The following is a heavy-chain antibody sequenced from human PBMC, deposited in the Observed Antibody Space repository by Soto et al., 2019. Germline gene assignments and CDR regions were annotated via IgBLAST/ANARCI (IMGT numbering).Heavy chain of an antibody. J-gene: IGHJ3*02. CDR1: GFTVSSNY. V-gene: IGHV3-48*01. CDR2: ISSGSDNM. CDR3: VADYQYAFNM. Sequence: GGSLRLSCAASGFTVSSNYMNWVRQAPGKGLEWLSHISSGSDNMYYADSVKGRFTISRDNAKNSLFLQMDSLRVEDTGLYYCVADYQYAFNMSGQGTMVTVSS.